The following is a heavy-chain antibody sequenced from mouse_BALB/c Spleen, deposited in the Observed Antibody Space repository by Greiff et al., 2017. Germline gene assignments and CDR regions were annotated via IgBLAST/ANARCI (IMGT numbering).Heavy chain of an antibody. CDR3: ARQGYGNYLAWFAY. V-gene: IGHV5-12-1*01. D-gene: IGHD2-10*02. CDR1: GFAFSSYD. CDR2: ISSGGGST. J-gene: IGHJ3*01. Sequence: EVQGVESGGGLVKPGGSLKLSCAASGFAFSSYDMSWVRQTPEKRLEWVAYISSGGGSTYYPDTVKGRFTISRDNAKNTLYLQMSSLKSEDTAMYYCARQGYGNYLAWFAYWGQGTLVTVSA.